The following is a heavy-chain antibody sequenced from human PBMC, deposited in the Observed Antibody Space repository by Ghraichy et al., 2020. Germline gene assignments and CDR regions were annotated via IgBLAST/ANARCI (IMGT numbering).Heavy chain of an antibody. V-gene: IGHV1-3*01. CDR1: GYTFTSYA. J-gene: IGHJ5*02. D-gene: IGHD1-26*01. Sequence: ASVKVSCKASGYTFTSYAMHWVRQAPGQRLEWMGWINAGNGNTKYSQKFQGRVTITRDTSASTAYMELSSLRSEDTAVYYCARRVVGATQGFDPWGQGTLVTVSS. CDR3: ARRVVGATQGFDP. CDR2: INAGNGNT.